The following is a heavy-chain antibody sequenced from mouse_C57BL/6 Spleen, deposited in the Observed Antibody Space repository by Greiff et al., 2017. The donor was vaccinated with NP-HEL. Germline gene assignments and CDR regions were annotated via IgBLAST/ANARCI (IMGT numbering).Heavy chain of an antibody. CDR3: ARRASVVAPGAMDY. J-gene: IGHJ4*01. CDR1: GYTFTSYG. D-gene: IGHD1-1*01. CDR2: IYPRSGNT. V-gene: IGHV1-81*01. Sequence: VQLQQSGAELARPGASVKLSCKASGYTFTSYGISWVKQRTGQGLEWIGEIYPRSGNTYYNEKFKGKATLTADKSSSTAYMELRSLTSEDSAVYFCARRASVVAPGAMDYWGQGTSVTVSS.